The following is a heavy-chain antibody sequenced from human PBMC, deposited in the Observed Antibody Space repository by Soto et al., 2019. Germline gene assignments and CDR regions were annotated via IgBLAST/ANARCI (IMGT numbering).Heavy chain of an antibody. J-gene: IGHJ4*02. CDR3: ARDGAPYYDFWSGYSRHFDY. Sequence: ASVKVSCKTSGYTFSAYYVHWARLTPGQGLEWMGWISAYNGNTNYAQKLQGRVTMTTDTSTSTAYMELRSLRSDDTAVYYCARDGAPYYDFWSGYSRHFDYWGQGTLVTVSS. CDR1: GYTFSAYY. D-gene: IGHD3-3*01. CDR2: ISAYNGNT. V-gene: IGHV1-18*01.